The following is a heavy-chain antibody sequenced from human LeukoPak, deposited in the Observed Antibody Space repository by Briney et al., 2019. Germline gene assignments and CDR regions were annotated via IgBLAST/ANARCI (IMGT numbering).Heavy chain of an antibody. CDR1: GFTFSSYA. V-gene: IGHV3-23*01. J-gene: IGHJ4*02. D-gene: IGHD3-10*01. CDR3: AKEGGSGSSYKLAVGYFDY. CDR2: ISGSGGST. Sequence: GGSLRLSCAASGFTFSSYAMSWVRQAPGKGLEWVSAISGSGGSTYYADCVKGRFTISRDNSKNTLYLQMNSLRAEDTAVYDCAKEGGSGSSYKLAVGYFDYWGQGTLVTVSS.